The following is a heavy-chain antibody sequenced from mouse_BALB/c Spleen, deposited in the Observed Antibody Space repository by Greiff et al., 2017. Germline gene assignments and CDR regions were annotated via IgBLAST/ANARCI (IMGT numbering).Heavy chain of an antibody. J-gene: IGHJ4*01. CDR3: ARAYDYDGYAMDY. V-gene: IGHV1-55*01. D-gene: IGHD2-4*01. CDR1: GYNFTSYW. CDR2: IYPGSGST. Sequence: VKLQQPGAELVKPGTSVKLSCKASGYNFTSYWINWVKLRPGQGLEWIGDIYPGSGSTNYNEKFKSKATLTVDTSSSTAYMQLSSLASEDSALYYCARAYDYDGYAMDYWGQGTSVTVSS.